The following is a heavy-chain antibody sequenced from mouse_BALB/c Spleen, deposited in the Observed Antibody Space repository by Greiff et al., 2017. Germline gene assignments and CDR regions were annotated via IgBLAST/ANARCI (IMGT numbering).Heavy chain of an antibody. CDR3: ARDYRYDDFDY. D-gene: IGHD2-14*01. CDR2: IYPYNGGT. Sequence: VQLQQSGPELVKPGASVKISCKASGYTFPDYNMHWVQQSPGKSLAWIGYIYPYNGGTGYNQKFKSKATLTVDNSSSTAYMELRSLTSEDSAVYYCARDYRYDDFDYWGQGTTVTVSA. V-gene: IGHV1S29*02. J-gene: IGHJ2*01. CDR1: GYTFPDYN.